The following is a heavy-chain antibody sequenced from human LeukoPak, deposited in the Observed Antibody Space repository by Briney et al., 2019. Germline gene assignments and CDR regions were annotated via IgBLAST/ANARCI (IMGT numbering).Heavy chain of an antibody. CDR2: ISYSGNT. V-gene: IGHV4-39*02. D-gene: IGHD3-22*01. J-gene: IGHJ6*03. CDR1: AGSISSSDYY. CDR3: SRLTHSYYSDTSGYYPYYYMDV. Sequence: PSETLSLTCTVSAGSISSSDYYWGWIPQSPGKGLEWIGRISYSGNTYYNPSLKSRVTISVDTSKNHFSLRLSSVTAADTAVYFCSRLTHSYYSDTSGYYPYYYMDVWGEGTTVTVSS.